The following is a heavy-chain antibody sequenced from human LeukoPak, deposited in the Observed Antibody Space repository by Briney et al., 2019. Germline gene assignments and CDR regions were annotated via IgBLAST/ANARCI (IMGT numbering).Heavy chain of an antibody. D-gene: IGHD6-13*01. CDR3: ATSIAAAASPDGNWFDP. J-gene: IGHJ5*02. CDR2: FDPEDGET. Sequence: ASANVSCKVSGYTLTELSMHWVRQAPGKGLEWMGGFDPEDGETIYAQKFQGRVTMTEDTSTDTAYMELSSLRSKDTAVYYCATSIAAAASPDGNWFDPWGQGTLVTVSS. CDR1: GYTLTELS. V-gene: IGHV1-24*01.